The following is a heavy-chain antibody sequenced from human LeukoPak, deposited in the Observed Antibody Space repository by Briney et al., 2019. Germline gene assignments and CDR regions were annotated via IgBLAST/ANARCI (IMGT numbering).Heavy chain of an antibody. D-gene: IGHD6-19*01. CDR1: GFTFSSYG. Sequence: PGGSLRLSCAASGFTFSSYGMHWVRQAPGKGLEWVAVIWYDGSNKYYADSVKGRFTISRDNSKNTLYLQMNSLRAEDTAVYYCARSGPGGWYGDYWGQGTPVTVSS. CDR3: ARSGPGGWYGDY. V-gene: IGHV3-33*01. J-gene: IGHJ4*02. CDR2: IWYDGSNK.